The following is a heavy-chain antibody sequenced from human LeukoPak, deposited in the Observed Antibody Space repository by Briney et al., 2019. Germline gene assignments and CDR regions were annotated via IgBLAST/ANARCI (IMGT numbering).Heavy chain of an antibody. J-gene: IGHJ4*02. CDR1: GGSISSYY. Sequence: SETLSLTCTVSGGSISSYYWSRIRQPPGKGLEWIGYIYYSGSTNYNPSLKGRVTISVDTSKNQFSLKLSSVTAADTAVYYCARSYYYDSSGYSEPYYFDYWGQGTLVTVSS. CDR2: IYYSGST. V-gene: IGHV4-59*08. D-gene: IGHD3-22*01. CDR3: ARSYYYDSSGYSEPYYFDY.